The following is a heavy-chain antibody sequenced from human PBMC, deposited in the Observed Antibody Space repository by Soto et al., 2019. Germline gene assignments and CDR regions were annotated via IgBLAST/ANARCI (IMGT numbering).Heavy chain of an antibody. CDR2: IIPIFGTA. CDR1: GGPFSSYA. V-gene: IGHV1-69*06. Sequence: GASVKVSCKASGGPFSSYAISWVRQAPGQGLEWMGGIIPIFGTANYAQKFQGRVTITADKSTSTAYMELSSLRSEDTAVYYCARDRYPYYDFWSGYYRCFDYWGQGTLVTVSS. J-gene: IGHJ4*02. CDR3: ARDRYPYYDFWSGYYRCFDY. D-gene: IGHD3-3*01.